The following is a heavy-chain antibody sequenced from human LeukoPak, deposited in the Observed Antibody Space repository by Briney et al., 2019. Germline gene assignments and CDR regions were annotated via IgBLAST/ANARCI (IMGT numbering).Heavy chain of an antibody. CDR1: GGTFSSYA. CDR3: ARGDCTNGVCFDY. D-gene: IGHD2-8*01. V-gene: IGHV1-69*01. CDR2: IIPIFGTA. J-gene: IGHJ4*02. Sequence: GCSVKVSCKASGGTFSSYAISWVRQAPGQGLEWMGGIIPIFGTANYAQKFQGRVTITADESTSTAYMELSSLRSEDTAVYYCARGDCTNGVCFDYWGQGTLVTVSS.